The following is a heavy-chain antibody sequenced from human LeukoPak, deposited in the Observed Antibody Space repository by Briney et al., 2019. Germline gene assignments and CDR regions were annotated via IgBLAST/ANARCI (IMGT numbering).Heavy chain of an antibody. CDR1: GYPFTKYW. J-gene: IGHJ2*01. CDR2: IHSGDSHS. D-gene: IGHD2-2*01. Sequence: GESLQIFSEGSGYPFTKYWIGRGRRMPGKRGEGRGIIHSGDSHSCYIPSFQGHVTISAHKSISMAYLQWSSLKASDTAMYFCARQPGMTSKSWYFDLWGRGTLVTVSS. CDR3: ARQPGMTSKSWYFDL. V-gene: IGHV5-51*01.